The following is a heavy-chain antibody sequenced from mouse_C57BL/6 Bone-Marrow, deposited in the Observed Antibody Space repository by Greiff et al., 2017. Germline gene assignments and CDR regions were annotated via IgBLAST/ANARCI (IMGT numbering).Heavy chain of an antibody. V-gene: IGHV7-1*01. D-gene: IGHD1-1*01. CDR1: GFTFSDFY. Sequence: EVKVVESGGGLVQSGRSLRLSCATSGFTFSDFYMEWVRQAPGKGLEWIAASRNKANDYTTEYSASVKGRFIVSRDTSQSILYLQMNALRAEDTAIYYCARDGYYGSSYDYAMDYWGQGTSVTVSS. J-gene: IGHJ4*01. CDR2: SRNKANDYTT. CDR3: ARDGYYGSSYDYAMDY.